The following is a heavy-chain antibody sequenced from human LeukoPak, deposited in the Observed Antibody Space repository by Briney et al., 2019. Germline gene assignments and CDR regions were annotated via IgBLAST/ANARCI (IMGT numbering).Heavy chain of an antibody. CDR1: GFTVSSNY. Sequence: GGSLRLSCAASGFTVSSNYMSWVRQAPGKGLEWVSVIYSGGSTYYADSVKGRFTISRDNSKNTLYLQMNSLRAEDSAVYYCAKYRGFGDSYDSWGQGTLVTVSS. D-gene: IGHD3-10*01. CDR2: IYSGGST. J-gene: IGHJ4*02. CDR3: AKYRGFGDSYDS. V-gene: IGHV3-53*01.